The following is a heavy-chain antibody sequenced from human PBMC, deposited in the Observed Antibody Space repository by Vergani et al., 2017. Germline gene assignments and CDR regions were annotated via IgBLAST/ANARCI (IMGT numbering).Heavy chain of an antibody. CDR1: GGSISSGSYY. D-gene: IGHD4/OR15-4a*01. J-gene: IGHJ4*02. V-gene: IGHV4-61*02. CDR2: IYTSGST. CDR3: AGGRGATGGTN. Sequence: QVQLQESGPGLVKPSQTLSLTCTVSGGSISSGSYYWSWIRQPAGKGLEWIGRIYTSGSTNYNPSLKSRVTISVDTSKNQFSLKLSSVTAADTAVYYCAGGRGATGGTNWGQGTLVTVSS.